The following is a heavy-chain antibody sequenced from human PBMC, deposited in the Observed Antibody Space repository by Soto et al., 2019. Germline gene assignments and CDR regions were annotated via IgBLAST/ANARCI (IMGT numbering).Heavy chain of an antibody. CDR2: INPSDGST. Sequence: QVQLVQSGAEVKRPGASVKVSCKASGYTFVNFYMHWVRQAPGQGLEWMGRINPSDGSTIYTQKFQGRVTMTRDTSTRTVYMELSSLRSEDTAVYSCAKDGYSLPEYFQHWGQGTLVTVSS. D-gene: IGHD4-4*01. CDR1: GYTFVNFY. J-gene: IGHJ1*01. V-gene: IGHV1-46*01. CDR3: AKDGYSLPEYFQH.